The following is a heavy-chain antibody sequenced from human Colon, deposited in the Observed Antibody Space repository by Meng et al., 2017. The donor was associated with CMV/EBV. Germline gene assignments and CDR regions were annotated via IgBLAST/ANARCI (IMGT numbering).Heavy chain of an antibody. Sequence: ASVKVSCKASGYTFTGYYIHWVRQAPGQGLEWMGWINPNSGGTSYAQKFQGRVTMTRDTSISTAYMELSRLRSDDTAVYYCARAGVVVRGGLKFDPWGQGTLVTVSS. CDR2: INPNSGGT. V-gene: IGHV1-2*02. J-gene: IGHJ5*02. D-gene: IGHD2-2*01. CDR1: GYTFTGYY. CDR3: ARAGVVVRGGLKFDP.